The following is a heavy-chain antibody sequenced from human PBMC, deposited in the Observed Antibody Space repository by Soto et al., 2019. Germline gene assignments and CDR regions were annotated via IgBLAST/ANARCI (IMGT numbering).Heavy chain of an antibody. J-gene: IGHJ4*02. D-gene: IGHD3-10*01. CDR3: AKKVNSGPGSQYFDY. V-gene: IGHV3-23*01. CDR1: GFTFSSYA. Sequence: GGSLRLSCAASGFTFSSYAMRWVRQAPGKGLEWVSAISGSGGSTYYADSVKGRFTISRDNSKNTLYLQMNSLRAEDTAGYYCAKKVNSGPGSQYFDYWGQGTLVTVSS. CDR2: ISGSGGST.